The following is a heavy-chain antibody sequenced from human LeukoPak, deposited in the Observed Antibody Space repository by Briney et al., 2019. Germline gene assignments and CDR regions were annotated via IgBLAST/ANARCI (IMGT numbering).Heavy chain of an antibody. CDR3: ARGGLRIAVAPYFDY. CDR1: GYTFTGYY. D-gene: IGHD6-19*01. V-gene: IGHV1-2*02. CDR2: INPNSGGT. Sequence: ASVKVSCKASGYTFTGYYMHWVRQAPGQGLEWMGWINPNSGGTNYAQKFQGRVTMTRDTSISTAYMELSRLRSDDTAVYYCARGGLRIAVAPYFDYWGQGTLVTVSS. J-gene: IGHJ4*02.